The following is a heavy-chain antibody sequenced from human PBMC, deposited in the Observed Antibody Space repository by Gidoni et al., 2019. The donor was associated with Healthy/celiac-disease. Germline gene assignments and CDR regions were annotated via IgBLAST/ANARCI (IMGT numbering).Heavy chain of an antibody. CDR3: ARDGDIVVVPADDRAFDI. V-gene: IGHV3-21*01. J-gene: IGHJ3*02. CDR1: GFTFSSYS. D-gene: IGHD2-2*01. CDR2: ISSSSSYI. Sequence: EVQLVESGGGLVKPGGSLRLSCAAPGFTFSSYSMNWVRQAPGKGLEWVSSISSSSSYIYYADSVKGRFTISRDNAKNSLYLQMNSLRAEDTAVYYCARDGDIVVVPADDRAFDIWGQGTMVTVSS.